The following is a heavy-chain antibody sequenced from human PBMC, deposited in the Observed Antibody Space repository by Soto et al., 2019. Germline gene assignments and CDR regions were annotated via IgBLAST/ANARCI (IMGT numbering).Heavy chain of an antibody. V-gene: IGHV4-34*01. J-gene: IGHJ6*02. Sequence: PSETLSLTCAVYGGSFSGYYWSWFRQPPGKGLEWIGEINHSGGTNYTPSVKRRVTISVDTSKNQFSLKLSSVTAADTAVYYCARGRLHYDFWSFYYVHDYYYVMDFWGRGTTVTGSS. CDR3: ARGRLHYDFWSFYYVHDYYYVMDF. CDR2: INHSGGT. D-gene: IGHD3-3*01. CDR1: GGSFSGYY.